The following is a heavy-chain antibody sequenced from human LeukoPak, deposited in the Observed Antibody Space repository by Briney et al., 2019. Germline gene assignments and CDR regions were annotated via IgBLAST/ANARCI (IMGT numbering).Heavy chain of an antibody. Sequence: GGSLRLSCAASGFTFSNYAMHWVRQAPGKGLEWVAVISYDGSNKYYADSVKGRFTISRDNSKNTLYLQMNSLRAEDTAVFYCARDRSSYEYYFDHWGQGTLVTVSS. D-gene: IGHD5-12*01. CDR1: GFTFSNYA. CDR2: ISYDGSNK. J-gene: IGHJ4*02. V-gene: IGHV3-30-3*01. CDR3: ARDRSSYEYYFDH.